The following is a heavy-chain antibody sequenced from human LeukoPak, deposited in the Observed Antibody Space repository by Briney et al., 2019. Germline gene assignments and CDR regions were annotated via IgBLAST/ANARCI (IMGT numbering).Heavy chain of an antibody. CDR1: GFTFSSYE. J-gene: IGHJ4*02. Sequence: PGGSLRLSCVASGFTFSSYEMNWVRQAPGQGLEWVSYISSSGGLMNYADSVKGRFTISRDNAKNSLYLQVNSLRVEDTAFYYCAGRNGHWGQGNLVTVSS. V-gene: IGHV3-48*03. D-gene: IGHD4-11*01. CDR2: ISSSGGLM. CDR3: AGRNGH.